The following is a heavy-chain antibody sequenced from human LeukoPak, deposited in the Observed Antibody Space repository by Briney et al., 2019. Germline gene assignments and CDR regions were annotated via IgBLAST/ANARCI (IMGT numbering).Heavy chain of an antibody. J-gene: IGHJ4*02. D-gene: IGHD6-13*01. Sequence: SETLSLTCAVYGGSFSGYYWSWIRQPPGKGLEWIGEINHSGSTNYNPSLKSRVTISVDTSKNQFSLKLSSVIAADTAVYYCARSGVAAAPPFDYWGQGTLVTVSS. V-gene: IGHV4-34*01. CDR1: GGSFSGYY. CDR2: INHSGST. CDR3: ARSGVAAAPPFDY.